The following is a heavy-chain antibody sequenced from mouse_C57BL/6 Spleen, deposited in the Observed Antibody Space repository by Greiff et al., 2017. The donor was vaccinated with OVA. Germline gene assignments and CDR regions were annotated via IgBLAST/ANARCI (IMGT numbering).Heavy chain of an antibody. Sequence: QVQLQQSGPELVKPGASVKISCKASGYAFSSSWMNWVKQRPGKGLEWIGRIYPGDGDTNYNGTVKGKAAQTADKSSSTAYLQLSSLTSEDSAVYFFANYYGSSLYAMDYWGQGTSVTVSS. J-gene: IGHJ4*01. V-gene: IGHV1-82*01. CDR2: IYPGDGDT. CDR3: ANYYGSSLYAMDY. D-gene: IGHD1-1*01. CDR1: GYAFSSSW.